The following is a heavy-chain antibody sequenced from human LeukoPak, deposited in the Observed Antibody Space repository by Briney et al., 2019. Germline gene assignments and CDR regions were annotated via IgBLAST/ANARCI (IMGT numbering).Heavy chain of an antibody. D-gene: IGHD6-6*01. CDR2: IRYDASNK. CDR3: AKDPEVSNFDY. CDR1: GVTFSSYG. V-gene: IGHV3-30*02. J-gene: IGHJ4*02. Sequence: GGSLRLSCAASGVTFSSYGMHWVRQAPGKGLEWVAFIRYDASNKYYADSVKGRFTISRDNSKNTLYLQMNRLRAEDTAVYYCAKDPEVSNFDYWGQGTLVTVSS.